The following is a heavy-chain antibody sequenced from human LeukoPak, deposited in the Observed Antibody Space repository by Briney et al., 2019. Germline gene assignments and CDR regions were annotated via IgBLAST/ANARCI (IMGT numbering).Heavy chain of an antibody. D-gene: IGHD3-16*01. Sequence: GGSLRLSCAASGFTFSSYGMHWVRQAPGKGLEWVAVISYDGSNKYYADSVKGRFTISRDNSKNTLYLQMNSLRAEDTAVYYCAKVRWGSDNALDSWGQGTLVTGSS. J-gene: IGHJ4*02. CDR2: ISYDGSNK. CDR3: AKVRWGSDNALDS. V-gene: IGHV3-30*18. CDR1: GFTFSSYG.